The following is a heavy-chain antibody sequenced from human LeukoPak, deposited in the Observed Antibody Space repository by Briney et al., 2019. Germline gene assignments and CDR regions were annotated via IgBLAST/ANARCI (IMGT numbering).Heavy chain of an antibody. CDR1: GGSISSYY. J-gene: IGHJ6*03. CDR3: ARLNGSSRTYYYYMDV. D-gene: IGHD6-6*01. CDR2: IYTSGST. V-gene: IGHV4-4*09. Sequence: SETLSLTCTVSGGSISSYYRSWIRQPPGKGLEWIGYIYTSGSTNYNPSLKSRVTISVDTSKNQFSLKLSSVTAADTAVYYCARLNGSSRTYYYYMDVWGKGTTVTVSS.